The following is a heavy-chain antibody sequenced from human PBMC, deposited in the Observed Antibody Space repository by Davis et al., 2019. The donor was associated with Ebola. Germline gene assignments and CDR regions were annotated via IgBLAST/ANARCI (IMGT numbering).Heavy chain of an antibody. CDR1: GFTFSSYG. D-gene: IGHD1-1*01. V-gene: IGHV3-33*01. J-gene: IGHJ3*02. CDR2: IWYDGSNK. CDR3: ASSLGWNDGDAFDI. Sequence: PGGSLRLSCAASGFTFSSYGMHWVRQAPGKGLEWVAVIWYDGSNKYYADSVKGRFTISRDNSKNTLYLQMNSLRAEDTAVYYCASSLGWNDGDAFDIWGQGTMVTVSS.